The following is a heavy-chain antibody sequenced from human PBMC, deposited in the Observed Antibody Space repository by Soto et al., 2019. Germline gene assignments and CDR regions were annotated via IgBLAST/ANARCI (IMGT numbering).Heavy chain of an antibody. J-gene: IGHJ4*02. CDR3: VHRLGGSYLPQ. Sequence: SGPTLVKPTQTLTLTCTFSGFSLGTSEVGVGWIRQPPGKALEWLALIYWNDDKRYSPSLKSRLTITKDTSKNQVVLTMTNMDPMDTATYYCVHRLGGSYLPQWGQGTLVTVSS. CDR2: IYWNDDK. V-gene: IGHV2-5*01. D-gene: IGHD1-26*01. CDR1: GFSLGTSEVG.